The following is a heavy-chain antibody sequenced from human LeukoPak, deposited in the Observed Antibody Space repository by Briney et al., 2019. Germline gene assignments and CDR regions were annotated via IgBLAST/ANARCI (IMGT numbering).Heavy chain of an antibody. V-gene: IGHV5-51*01. Sequence: GEPLKTSGKVSENSFTTSWTAWVRKIPGKGLGWMGIIYPGDSDTRYSPSFQGQVTISADKSISTAYLQWSSLKASDTAMYYCASTRDSRVEYYFDYWGQGTLVTVSS. CDR1: ENSFTTSW. D-gene: IGHD3-22*01. CDR3: ASTRDSRVEYYFDY. J-gene: IGHJ4*02. CDR2: IYPGDSDT.